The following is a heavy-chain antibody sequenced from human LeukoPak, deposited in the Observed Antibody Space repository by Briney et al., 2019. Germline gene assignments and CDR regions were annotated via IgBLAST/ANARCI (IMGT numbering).Heavy chain of an antibody. J-gene: IGHJ4*02. D-gene: IGHD6-13*01. CDR1: GGSFSGYY. V-gene: IGHV4-34*01. CDR2: INHSGST. CDR3: ARRGKQDLV. Sequence: PSETLSLTCAVYGGSFSGYYWSWIRQPPKKGLEWIGEINHSGSTNSNPSLKSRLTISIDTSKNQFSLKLSSVTAADTAVYYCARRGKQDLVWGQGTLVTVSS.